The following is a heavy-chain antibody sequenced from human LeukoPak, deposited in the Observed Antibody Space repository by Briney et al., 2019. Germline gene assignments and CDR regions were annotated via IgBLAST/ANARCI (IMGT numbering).Heavy chain of an antibody. Sequence: GASVKVSCKASGGTFSSYAISWVRQAPGQGLEWMGRIIPILGIANYAQKFQGRVTITADKSTSTAYMELSSLRSEDTAVYYCARGYSSSWYSVYWFDPWGQGTLVTVSS. CDR2: IIPILGIA. J-gene: IGHJ5*02. D-gene: IGHD6-13*01. CDR1: GGTFSSYA. V-gene: IGHV1-69*04. CDR3: ARGYSSSWYSVYWFDP.